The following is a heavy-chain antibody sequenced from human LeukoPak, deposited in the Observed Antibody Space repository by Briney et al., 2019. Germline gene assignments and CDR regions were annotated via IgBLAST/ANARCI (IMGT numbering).Heavy chain of an antibody. J-gene: IGHJ3*02. CDR2: INHSGST. D-gene: IGHD2-21*02. V-gene: IGHV4-34*01. CDR1: GGSISSYY. CDR3: ARDVVVVTAIAAFDI. Sequence: PSETLSLTCTVSGGSISSYYWSWIRQPPGKGLEWIGEINHSGSTNYNPSLKSRVTISVDTSKNQFSLKLSSVTAADTAVYYCARDVVVVTAIAAFDIWGQGTMVTVSS.